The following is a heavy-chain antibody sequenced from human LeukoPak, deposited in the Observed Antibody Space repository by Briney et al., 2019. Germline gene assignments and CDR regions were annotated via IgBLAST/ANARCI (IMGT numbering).Heavy chain of an antibody. Sequence: GGSLRLSCAASGFTFSSYSMNWVRQAPGKGLEWVSSISSSSSYIYYADSVKGRFTFSRDNAKNSLYLQMNSLRAEDTAVYYCARDDYGDYDNWFDPWGQGTLVTVSS. J-gene: IGHJ5*02. D-gene: IGHD4-17*01. CDR2: ISSSSSYI. CDR3: ARDDYGDYDNWFDP. V-gene: IGHV3-21*01. CDR1: GFTFSSYS.